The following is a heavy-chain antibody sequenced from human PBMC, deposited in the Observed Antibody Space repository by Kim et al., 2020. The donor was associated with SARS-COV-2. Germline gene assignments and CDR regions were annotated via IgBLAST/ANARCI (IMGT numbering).Heavy chain of an antibody. CDR2: ISAYNGNT. V-gene: IGHV1-18*01. Sequence: ASVKVSCKASGYTFTSYGISWVRQAPGQGLEWMGWISAYNGNTDYAQKLQGRVTMTTDTSTSTAYMELRSLRSDDTAVYYCARDLVSQQLVTYYYYGMDVWGQGTTVTVSS. J-gene: IGHJ6*02. CDR1: GYTFTSYG. D-gene: IGHD6-13*01. CDR3: ARDLVSQQLVTYYYYGMDV.